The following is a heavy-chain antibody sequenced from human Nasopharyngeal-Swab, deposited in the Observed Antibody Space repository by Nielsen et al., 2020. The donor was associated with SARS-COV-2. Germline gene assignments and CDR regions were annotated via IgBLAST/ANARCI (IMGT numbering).Heavy chain of an antibody. CDR3: ARGIYHWGSSGWCEGILSYYYYGMDV. V-gene: IGHV1-18*01. D-gene: IGHD6-19*01. J-gene: IGHJ6*02. CDR2: ISAYNGNT. Sequence: WVRQAPGQGLEWMGWISAYNGNTNYAQKLQGRVTMTTDTSTSTAYMELRSLRSDDTAVYYCARGIYHWGSSGWCEGILSYYYYGMDVWGQGTTVTVSS.